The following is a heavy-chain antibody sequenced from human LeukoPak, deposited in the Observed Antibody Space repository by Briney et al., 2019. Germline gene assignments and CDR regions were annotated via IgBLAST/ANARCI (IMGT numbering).Heavy chain of an antibody. CDR1: GDSISSTNW. CDR2: IYHSGST. J-gene: IGHJ4*02. Sequence: PETLSLTCGVSGDSISSTNWWTWVRQPPGKGLEWIGEIYHSGSTNYNPSLKSRVTISVDTSKNQFSLKLSSVTAADTAVYYCARLNGSIDYWGQGTLVTVSS. V-gene: IGHV4-4*03. CDR3: ARLNGSIDY.